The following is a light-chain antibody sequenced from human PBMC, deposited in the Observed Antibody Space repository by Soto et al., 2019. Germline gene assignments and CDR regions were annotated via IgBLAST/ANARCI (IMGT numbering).Light chain of an antibody. Sequence: QSVLTQPASVSGSPGQSITISCTGTSSDVGGYNYVSWYQQHPGKAPKLMIYEVINRPSGVSNRFSGSKSGNTASLTISGLQAEDEADYYCGSYTSASTIVFGTGTKVTVL. J-gene: IGLJ1*01. V-gene: IGLV2-14*01. CDR3: GSYTSASTIV. CDR1: SSDVGGYNY. CDR2: EVI.